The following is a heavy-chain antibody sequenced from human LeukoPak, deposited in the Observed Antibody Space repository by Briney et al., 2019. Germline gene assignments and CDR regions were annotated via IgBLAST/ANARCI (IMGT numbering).Heavy chain of an antibody. CDR2: IIPILGIA. J-gene: IGHJ4*02. CDR1: GGTFSSYA. D-gene: IGHD5-18*01. CDR3: ARAQRGLGYSYAHFDY. V-gene: IGHV1-69*04. Sequence: ASVKVSCKASGGTFSSYAISWVRQAPGQGLEWMGRIIPILGIANYAQKLQGRVTMTTDTSTSTAYMELRSLRSDDTAVYYCARAQRGLGYSYAHFDYWGQGTLVTVSS.